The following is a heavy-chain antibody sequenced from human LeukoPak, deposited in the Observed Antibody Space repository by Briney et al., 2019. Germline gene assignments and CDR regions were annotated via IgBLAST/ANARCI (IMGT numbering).Heavy chain of an antibody. D-gene: IGHD2-2*01. Sequence: SETLSLTRAVYGGSFSGCYWSWIRQPPGKGLEWIGEINHSGSTNYNPFLKSRVTISVDTSKNQFSLKLSSVTAADTAVYYCERGLMRSHCSSTSCPKMNFDYWGQGTLVTVSS. CDR3: ERGLMRSHCSSTSCPKMNFDY. J-gene: IGHJ4*02. CDR2: INHSGST. CDR1: GGSFSGCY. V-gene: IGHV4-34*01.